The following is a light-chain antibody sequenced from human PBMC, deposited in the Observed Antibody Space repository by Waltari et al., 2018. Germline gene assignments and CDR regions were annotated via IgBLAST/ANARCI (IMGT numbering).Light chain of an antibody. CDR2: AAS. V-gene: IGKV3-20*01. J-gene: IGKJ1*01. CDR3: QQYGSSPRT. Sequence: EIVLTQSPGTLSLSPGERATLSCRASQSVSNNYLAWYQQKPGQTPRLLIFAASARAAGIPDRVGGSGSGTDFTLTISRLEPEDFAVYYCQQYGSSPRTFGQGTKVEIK. CDR1: QSVSNNY.